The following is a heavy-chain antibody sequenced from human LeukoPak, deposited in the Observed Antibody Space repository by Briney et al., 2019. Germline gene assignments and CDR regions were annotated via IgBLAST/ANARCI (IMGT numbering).Heavy chain of an antibody. CDR1: GFTFSTFA. V-gene: IGHV3-23*01. D-gene: IGHD5-12*01. CDR2: ISGSGGGT. Sequence: PGGSLGLSCAASGFTFSTFAMSWVRQAPGKGLEWVSAISGSGGGTYYADSVKGRLTISRDNSKNTLYLQMSSLRAEDTAVYYCAKAFSAYENWPPNWFDPWGQGTLVTVSS. J-gene: IGHJ5*02. CDR3: AKAFSAYENWPPNWFDP.